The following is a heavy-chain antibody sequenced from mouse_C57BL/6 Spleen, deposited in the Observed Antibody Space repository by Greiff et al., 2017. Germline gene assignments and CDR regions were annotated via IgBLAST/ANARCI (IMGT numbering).Heavy chain of an antibody. D-gene: IGHD4-1*01. V-gene: IGHV3-6*01. Sequence: EVKLVESGPGLVKPSQSLSLTCSVTGYSITSGYYWNWIRQFPGNKLEWMGYISYDGSNNYNPSLKNRISITRDTSKNQFFLKLNSVTTEDTATYYCARGLGRSPYFDYWGQGTTLTVSS. J-gene: IGHJ2*01. CDR3: ARGLGRSPYFDY. CDR2: ISYDGSN. CDR1: GYSITSGYY.